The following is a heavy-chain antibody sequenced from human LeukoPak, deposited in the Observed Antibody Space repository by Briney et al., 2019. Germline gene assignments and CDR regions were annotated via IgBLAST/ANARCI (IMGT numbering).Heavy chain of an antibody. CDR3: ARDYYDSSDCFYYFDY. CDR1: GYTFTYYY. V-gene: IGHV1-46*01. CDR2: INTSGGST. J-gene: IGHJ4*02. D-gene: IGHD3-22*01. Sequence: ASVKVSCKASGYTFTYYYMHWVRQAPGQGLEWMGMINTSGGSTKYAQKFQGRVTMTRDTSTSTVYMELSSLRSEDTAVYYCARDYYDSSDCFYYFDYWGQGTLVTVSS.